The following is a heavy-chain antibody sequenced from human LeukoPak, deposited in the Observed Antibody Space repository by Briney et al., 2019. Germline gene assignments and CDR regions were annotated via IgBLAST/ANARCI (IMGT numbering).Heavy chain of an antibody. Sequence: GGSLRLSCAASGFTFDDYGMSWVRQAPGKGLEWVSGINWNGGSTGYADSVKGRFTISRGNAKNSLYLLMNSLRAEDTALYYCARSRRLDCSSTSCYILYYYYYMDVWGKGTTVTVSS. V-gene: IGHV3-20*04. CDR1: GFTFDDYG. D-gene: IGHD2-2*02. CDR3: ARSRRLDCSSTSCYILYYYYYMDV. CDR2: INWNGGST. J-gene: IGHJ6*03.